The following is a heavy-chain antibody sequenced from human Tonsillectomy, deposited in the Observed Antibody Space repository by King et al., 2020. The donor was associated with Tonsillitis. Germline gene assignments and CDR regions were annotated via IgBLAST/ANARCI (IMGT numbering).Heavy chain of an antibody. CDR2: ISSSSSTI. CDR1: GFTFSRYS. CDR3: CSSGWDY. V-gene: IGHV3-48*04. Sequence: VQLVESGGGLVQPGGSLRLSCAASGFTFSRYSMNWVRQAPGKGLEWISYISSSSSTIYYADSVKGRFTISRDNAKNSLYLQMNILRAEDTAVYYCCSSGWDYWGRGTLVTVSS. D-gene: IGHD6-19*01. J-gene: IGHJ4*02.